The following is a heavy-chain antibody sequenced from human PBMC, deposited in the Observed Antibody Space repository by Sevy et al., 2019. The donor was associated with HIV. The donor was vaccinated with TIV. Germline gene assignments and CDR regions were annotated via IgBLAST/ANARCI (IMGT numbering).Heavy chain of an antibody. D-gene: IGHD1-20*01. CDR1: GFTFSSYA. CDR2: ISYDGSNK. Sequence: GGSLRLSRAASGFTFSSYAMHWVRQAPGKGLEWVAVISYDGSNKYYADSVKGRFTISRDNSKNTLYLQMNSLRAEDTAVYYCAREESGSITGTTGWFDPWGQGTPVTVSS. J-gene: IGHJ5*02. CDR3: AREESGSITGTTGWFDP. V-gene: IGHV3-30-3*01.